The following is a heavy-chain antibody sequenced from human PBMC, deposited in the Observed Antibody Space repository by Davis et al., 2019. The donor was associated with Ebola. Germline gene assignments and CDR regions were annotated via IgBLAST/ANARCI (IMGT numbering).Heavy chain of an antibody. V-gene: IGHV3-48*01. CDR1: GFTFSSYS. J-gene: IGHJ6*02. CDR2: ISSSSSTI. CDR3: ATITTPHYYYYYGMDV. Sequence: GESLKISCAASGFTFSSYSMNWVRQAPGKGLEWVSYISSSSSTIYYADSVKGRFTISRDNSKNTLYLQMNSLRAEDTAVYYCATITTPHYYYYYGMDVWGQGTTVTVSS. D-gene: IGHD3-22*01.